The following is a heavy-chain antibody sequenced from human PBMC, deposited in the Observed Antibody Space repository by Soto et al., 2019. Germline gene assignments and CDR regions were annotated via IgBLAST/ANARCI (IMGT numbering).Heavy chain of an antibody. CDR1: GGTFDTFA. CDR3: ARGPGTQEGSKYYFNS. Sequence: QVQLVQSGAEVKKPGSSVKVSCKASGGTFDTFAFSWVRQAPGQGLEWLGGIIPVLGRANYAQRFQDRVSASADGSTSTAFMDLSSLNSDDTAVYYCARGPGTQEGSKYYFNSWGQGSLVTVSS. J-gene: IGHJ4*02. V-gene: IGHV1-69*01. D-gene: IGHD3-10*01. CDR2: IIPVLGRA.